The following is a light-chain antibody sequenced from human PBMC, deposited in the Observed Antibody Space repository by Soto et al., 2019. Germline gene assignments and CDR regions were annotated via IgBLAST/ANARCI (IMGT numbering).Light chain of an antibody. CDR3: QQYGTSEII. V-gene: IGKV3-20*01. J-gene: IGKJ5*01. CDR2: DTS. Sequence: VMTQAPATLSVSPGERATLSCRASQSLTNSFIAWYQQKPGQAPRLLIYDTSSRASGIPDRFSGSGSGTDFTLTISRLETEDFAVFYCQQYGTSEIIFGQGTRLEI. CDR1: QSLTNSF.